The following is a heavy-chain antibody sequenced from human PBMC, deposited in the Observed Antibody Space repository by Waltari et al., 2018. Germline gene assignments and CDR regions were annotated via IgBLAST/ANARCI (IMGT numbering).Heavy chain of an antibody. V-gene: IGHV4-59*01. Sequence: QVQLQESGTGLVKPSETLSLTCTVSGGSISSYYWSWIRQPPGKGLEWIGYIYYSGSTNYNPSLKSRVTISVDTSKNQFSLKLSSVTAADTAVYYCARGQYYGSGRYFFDYWGQGTLVTVSS. CDR3: ARGQYYGSGRYFFDY. CDR1: GGSISSYY. D-gene: IGHD3-10*01. J-gene: IGHJ4*02. CDR2: IYYSGST.